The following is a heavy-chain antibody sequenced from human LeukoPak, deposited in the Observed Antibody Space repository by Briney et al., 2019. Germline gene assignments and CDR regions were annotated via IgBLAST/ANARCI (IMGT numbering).Heavy chain of an antibody. V-gene: IGHV3-74*01. CDR2: ISSDGSTT. CDR3: ARESSSSAAYYYYGMDV. J-gene: IGHJ6*02. CDR1: GFSFSNYW. Sequence: PGGSLRLSCAASGFSFSNYWMYWVRQAPGKGLVWVSRISSDGSTTNYADSVKGRLTISRDNAKNSLYLQMNSLRAEDTAVYYCARESSSSAAYYYYGMDVWGQGTTVTVSS. D-gene: IGHD6-6*01.